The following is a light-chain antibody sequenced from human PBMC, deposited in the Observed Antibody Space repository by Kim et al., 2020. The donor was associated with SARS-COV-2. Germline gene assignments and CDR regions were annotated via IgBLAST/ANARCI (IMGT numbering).Light chain of an antibody. CDR3: QQYNSFPHT. CDR1: QSVGDS. J-gene: IGKJ2*01. Sequence: DIQMTQTPSTLPASVGDSVTISCRASQSVGDSLAWYQQMPGKAPKLLISKASILESGVPSNFRGGGSGTDFTLTISSLQPDDFAIYYCQQYNSFPHTFGQGTKLEI. CDR2: KAS. V-gene: IGKV1-5*03.